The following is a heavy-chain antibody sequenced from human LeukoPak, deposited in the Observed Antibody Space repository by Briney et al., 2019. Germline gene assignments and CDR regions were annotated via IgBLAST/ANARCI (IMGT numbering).Heavy chain of an antibody. J-gene: IGHJ4*02. CDR1: GYTFTGYY. D-gene: IGHD1-1*01. CDR2: INPNSGGT. CDR3: ARDFTTGSIAVDY. V-gene: IGHV1-2*02. Sequence: ASVKVSCKASGYTFTGYYMHWVRQAPGQGLEWMGWINPNSGGTNYAQKFQGRATMTRDTSISTAYMELSRLRSDDTAVYYCARDFTTGSIAVDYWGQGTLVTVSS.